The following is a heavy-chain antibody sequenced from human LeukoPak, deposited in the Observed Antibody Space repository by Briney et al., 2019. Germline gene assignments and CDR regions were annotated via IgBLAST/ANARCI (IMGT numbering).Heavy chain of an antibody. V-gene: IGHV3-23*01. CDR2: ITSGGDGT. J-gene: IGHJ4*02. CDR3: ARDSGTTVGYFDY. CDR1: GFTFSSSA. Sequence: GGSLRPSCAASGFTFSSSAMSWVRQAPGKGLEWVSAITSGGDGTYYADSVKGRFTISRDNSKNTLYLQMNSLRAEDTAVYYCARDSGTTVGYFDYWGQGTLVTVSS. D-gene: IGHD4-23*01.